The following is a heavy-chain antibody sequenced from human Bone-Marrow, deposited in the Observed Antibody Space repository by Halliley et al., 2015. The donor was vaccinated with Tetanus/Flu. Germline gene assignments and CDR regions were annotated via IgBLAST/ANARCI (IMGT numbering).Heavy chain of an antibody. CDR1: GFTFSTYA. CDR2: VSATGRTT. Sequence: SLRLSCAASGFTFSTYALSWVRQASGKGLEWVSGVSATGRTTYYADSVKGRFTISRDNSENTLYLQMNSLRAEDTALSFCAKEVEGGDFWSGYYPTELKGMDVWGQGTTFTVSS. J-gene: IGHJ6*02. CDR3: AKEVEGGDFWSGYYPTELKGMDV. V-gene: IGHV3-23*01. D-gene: IGHD3-3*01.